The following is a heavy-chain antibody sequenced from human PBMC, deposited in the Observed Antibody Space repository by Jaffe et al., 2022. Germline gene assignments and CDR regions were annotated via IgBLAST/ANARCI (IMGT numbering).Heavy chain of an antibody. D-gene: IGHD1-26*01. CDR1: GGSISSGSYY. CDR2: IYTSGST. CDR3: ARDLRWDHAGFDY. V-gene: IGHV4-61*02. Sequence: QVQLQESGPGLVKPSQTLSLTCTVSGGSISSGSYYWSWIRQPAGKGLEWIGRIYTSGSTNYNPSLKSRVTISVDTSKNQFSLKLSSVTAADTAVYYCARDLRWDHAGFDYWGQGTLVTVSS. J-gene: IGHJ4*02.